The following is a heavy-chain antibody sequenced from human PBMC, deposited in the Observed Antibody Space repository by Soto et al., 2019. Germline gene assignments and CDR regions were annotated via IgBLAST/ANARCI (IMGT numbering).Heavy chain of an antibody. CDR3: ARGGAMVRGVIHTPYFDY. CDR1: GGSISSGGYY. CDR2: IYYSVST. D-gene: IGHD3-10*01. Sequence: QVQLQESGPGLVKPSQTLSLTCTVSGGSISSGGYYWSWIRQHPGKGLEWIGYIYYSVSTYYNPSLNSLVTISVDTSKNQFSLKLVSVTAADTAVYYCARGGAMVRGVIHTPYFDYWGQGTLVTVSS. V-gene: IGHV4-31*01. J-gene: IGHJ4*02.